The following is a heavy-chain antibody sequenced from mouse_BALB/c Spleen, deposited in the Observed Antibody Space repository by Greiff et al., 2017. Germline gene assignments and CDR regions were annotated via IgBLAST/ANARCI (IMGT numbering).Heavy chain of an antibody. CDR2: ISYSGST. CDR3: ARSLYDGYCLFAY. D-gene: IGHD2-3*01. CDR1: GYSITSDYA. Sequence: VQLKESGPGLVKPSQSLSLTCTVTGYSITSDYAWNWIRQFPGNKLEWMGYISYSGSTSYNPSLKSRISITRDTSKNQFFLQLNSVTTEDTATYYCARSLYDGYCLFAYWGQGTLVTVSA. V-gene: IGHV3-2*02. J-gene: IGHJ3*01.